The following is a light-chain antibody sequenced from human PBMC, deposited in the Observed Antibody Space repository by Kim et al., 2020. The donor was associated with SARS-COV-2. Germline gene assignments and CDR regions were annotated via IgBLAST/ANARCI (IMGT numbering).Light chain of an antibody. CDR3: QQYTTYAWT. CDR1: QTIDSW. Sequence: ASVGDRVTITGRASQTIDSWLAWHQQKPGKAPKLLIYQASILESGVPSRFSGSGSGTEFTLTIGSLQPDDFATYFCQQYTTYAWTFGQGTKVDIK. CDR2: QAS. V-gene: IGKV1-5*03. J-gene: IGKJ1*01.